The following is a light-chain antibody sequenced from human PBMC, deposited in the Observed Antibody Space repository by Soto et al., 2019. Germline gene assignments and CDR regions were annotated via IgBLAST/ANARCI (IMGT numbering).Light chain of an antibody. CDR1: QSLTTRY. Sequence: PGERATLSCRASQSLTTRYLAWYQQKPCQAPRLLIYGASSWATGIPDRFSGSGSGPDFTLTISRLEPEDFAVYYCQQYGTSPTFGQWTRLEI. CDR2: GAS. CDR3: QQYGTSPT. J-gene: IGKJ5*01. V-gene: IGKV3-20*01.